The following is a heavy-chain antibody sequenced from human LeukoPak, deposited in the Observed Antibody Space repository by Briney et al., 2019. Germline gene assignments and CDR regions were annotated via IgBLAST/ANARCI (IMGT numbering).Heavy chain of an antibody. J-gene: IGHJ6*03. Sequence: GGSLRLSCAASGFTFSSYDMHWVRQAPGKGLEWVAFIRYDGSNKYYADSVKGRFTISRDNSKNTLYLQMNSLRAEDTAVYYCAKVRSAIAARREKDYYYYMDVWGKGTTVTVSS. CDR3: AKVRSAIAARREKDYYYYMDV. D-gene: IGHD6-6*01. CDR1: GFTFSSYD. CDR2: IRYDGSNK. V-gene: IGHV3-30*02.